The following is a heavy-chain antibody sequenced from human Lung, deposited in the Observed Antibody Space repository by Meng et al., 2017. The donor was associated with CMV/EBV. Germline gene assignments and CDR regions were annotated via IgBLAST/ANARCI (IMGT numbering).Heavy chain of an antibody. J-gene: IGHJ4*02. V-gene: IGHV3-30*09. CDR1: RVTFRNYA. Sequence: GGSLRLXCVVSRVTFRNYAMHWVRQAPGKGPEWVAVISSDGQNKYYADSVKGRFAISRDNAKNTMYLQMNSLKVEDTAIYYCTRDIGGVGAYWGQGTLVTVSS. CDR2: ISSDGQNK. D-gene: IGHD3-3*01. CDR3: TRDIGGVGAY.